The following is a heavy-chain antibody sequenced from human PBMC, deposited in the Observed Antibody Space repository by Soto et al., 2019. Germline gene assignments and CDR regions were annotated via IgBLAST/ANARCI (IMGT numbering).Heavy chain of an antibody. J-gene: IGHJ4*03. D-gene: IGHD7-27*01. Sequence: QVQLQESGPGLVKPSQTLSLTCSVSGDSIRGGGHYWNWIRQFPGKGLEWIGYVYHSGSTHYNPSLRGRFPISIDTSKNQFSLRLISVTGADTALYYCARDTGLAPTVWGYWGHGTQVTVSS. CDR1: GDSIRGGGHY. CDR3: ARDTGLAPTVWGY. V-gene: IGHV4-31*03. CDR2: VYHSGST.